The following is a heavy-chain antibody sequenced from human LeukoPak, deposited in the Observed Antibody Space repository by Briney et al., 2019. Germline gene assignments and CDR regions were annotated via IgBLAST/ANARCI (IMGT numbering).Heavy chain of an antibody. Sequence: GGSLRLSCAASGFTFSSYGMHWVRQAPGKGLEWVAVISYDGSNKYYADSVKGRFTISRDNSKNTLYLQMNSLRAEDTAVYYCAKDLAAADAFDIWGQGTMVTVSS. CDR3: AKDLAAADAFDI. CDR1: GFTFSSYG. CDR2: ISYDGSNK. D-gene: IGHD6-13*01. J-gene: IGHJ3*02. V-gene: IGHV3-30*18.